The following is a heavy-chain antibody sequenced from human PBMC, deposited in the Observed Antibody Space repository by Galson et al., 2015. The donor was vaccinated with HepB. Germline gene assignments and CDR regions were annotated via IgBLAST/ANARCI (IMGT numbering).Heavy chain of an antibody. CDR1: GGTFSSYA. CDR3: ARLEGVNSGSYSNGDYFDY. CDR2: IIPIFGTA. Sequence: SVKVSCKASGGTFSSYAISWVRQAPGQGLEWMGGIIPIFGTANYAQKFQGRVTITADESTSTAYMELSSLRSEDTAVYYCARLEGVNSGSYSNGDYFDYWGQGTLVTVSS. D-gene: IGHD1-26*01. V-gene: IGHV1-69*13. J-gene: IGHJ4*02.